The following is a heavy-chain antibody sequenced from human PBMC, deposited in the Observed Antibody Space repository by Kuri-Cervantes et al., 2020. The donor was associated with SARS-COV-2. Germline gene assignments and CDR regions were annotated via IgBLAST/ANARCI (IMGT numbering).Heavy chain of an antibody. D-gene: IGHD1-26*01. V-gene: IGHV3-30*04. CDR1: GFTFSRYA. J-gene: IGHJ3*02. CDR2: ISYDGRNK. Sequence: GESLKISCAASGFTFSRYAMHWVRQAPGKGLEWVAVISYDGRNKYYADSVKGRFTISRDNSKNTLYLQMNSLRAEDTAVYYCARDREWELLHAGAFDIWGQGTMVTVSS. CDR3: ARDREWELLHAGAFDI.